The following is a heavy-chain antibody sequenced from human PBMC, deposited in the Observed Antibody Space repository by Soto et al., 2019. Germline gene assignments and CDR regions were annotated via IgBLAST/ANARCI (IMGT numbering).Heavy chain of an antibody. CDR1: GFSLSSTRVA. J-gene: IGHJ4*02. CDR3: AHSGGAGLGYYFDY. CDR2: IYWDDDK. V-gene: IGHV2-5*02. Sequence: QITLKESGPTLVKPTQTLTLTCTFSGFSLSSTRVAVGWIRQPPGKALEWLALIYWDDDKRYSPFLKSRLTITKETTKNQVVPTMTTTDPGDTATDYSAHSGGAGLGYYFDYWGQGTLVTVSS.